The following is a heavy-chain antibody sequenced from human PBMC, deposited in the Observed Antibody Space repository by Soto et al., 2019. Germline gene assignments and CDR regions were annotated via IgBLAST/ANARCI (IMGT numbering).Heavy chain of an antibody. V-gene: IGHV3-30-3*01. CDR2: ISYDGSNK. Sequence: QVQLVESGGGVVQPGRSLRLSCAASGFTFSSYAMHWVRQAPGKGLEWVAVISYDGSNKYYADSVKGRFTISRDNSKNTLYLQMNSLRAEDTAVYYCARSTRKCSSAFDIW. CDR1: GFTFSSYA. CDR3: ARSTRKCSSAFDI. J-gene: IGHJ3*02. D-gene: IGHD6-6*01.